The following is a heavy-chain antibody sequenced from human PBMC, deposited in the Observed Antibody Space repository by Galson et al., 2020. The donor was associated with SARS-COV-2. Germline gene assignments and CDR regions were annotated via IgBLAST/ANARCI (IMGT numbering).Heavy chain of an antibody. CDR3: ARSFIAAAGQIDY. J-gene: IGHJ4*02. CDR1: GFTVSSNY. Sequence: GGSLRLSCAASGFTVSSNYMSWVRQAPGKGLEWVSVIYSGGSTYYADSVKGRFTISRDNSKNTLYLQMNSLRAEDTAVYYCARSFIAAAGQIDYWGQGTLVTVSS. V-gene: IGHV3-53*01. D-gene: IGHD6-13*01. CDR2: IYSGGST.